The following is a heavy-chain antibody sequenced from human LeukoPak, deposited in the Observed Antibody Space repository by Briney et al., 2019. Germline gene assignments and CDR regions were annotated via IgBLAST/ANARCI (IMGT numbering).Heavy chain of an antibody. Sequence: SETLSLTCTVSGGSISISRYYWGWIRQPPGKGLEWIGRIDKSGSTSYNPSLKSRVTISVDTSKNQFSLKLSSVTAADTAVYYCARWYSSGWAFDYWGQGTLVTVSS. CDR1: GGSISISRYY. CDR2: IDKSGST. CDR3: ARWYSSGWAFDY. D-gene: IGHD6-19*01. J-gene: IGHJ4*02. V-gene: IGHV4-39*01.